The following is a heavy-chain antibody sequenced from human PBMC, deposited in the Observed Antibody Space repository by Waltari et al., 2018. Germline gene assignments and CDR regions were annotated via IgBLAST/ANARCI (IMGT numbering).Heavy chain of an antibody. CDR2: INHSGST. CDR3: ARGGRLNWFDP. Sequence: QVQLQQWGAGLLKPSETLSLTCAVSGGSFSGYYWSWIRQPPGKGLEWSGEINHSGSTNYNPSLKSRVTISVDTSKNQFSLKLSSVTAADTAVYYCARGGRLNWFDPWGQGTLVTVSS. V-gene: IGHV4-34*01. D-gene: IGHD1-26*01. CDR1: GGSFSGYY. J-gene: IGHJ5*02.